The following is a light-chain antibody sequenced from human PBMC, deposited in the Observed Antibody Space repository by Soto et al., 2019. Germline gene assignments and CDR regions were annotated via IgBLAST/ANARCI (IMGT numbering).Light chain of an antibody. CDR1: ESIGSW. CDR2: KVS. CDR3: QQYNSYSPT. V-gene: IGKV1-5*03. Sequence: DIQMTQSPSTLSASVGDRVTITCRASESIGSWLAWYQQKPGKAPKVLIYKVSALKSGVPSRFTGSGCGTEFTLTISSLQPDDFATYYCQQYNSYSPTFGQGTKVLIK. J-gene: IGKJ1*01.